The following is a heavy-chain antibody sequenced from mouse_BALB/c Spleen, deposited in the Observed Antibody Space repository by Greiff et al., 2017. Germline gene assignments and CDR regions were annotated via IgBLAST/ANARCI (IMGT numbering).Heavy chain of an antibody. CDR3: ARLRYFDV. CDR1: GFDFSRYW. CDR2: INPDSSTI. J-gene: IGHJ1*01. V-gene: IGHV4-1*02. Sequence: LVESGGSLILSCAALGFDFSRYWMSWVRQAPGKGLEWIGEINPDSSTINYTPSLKDKFIISRDNAKNTLYLQMSKVRSEDTALYYCARLRYFDVWGAGTTVTVSS.